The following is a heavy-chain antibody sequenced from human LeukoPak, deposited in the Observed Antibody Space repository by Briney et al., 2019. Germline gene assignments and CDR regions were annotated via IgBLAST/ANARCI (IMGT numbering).Heavy chain of an antibody. CDR3: ARFYSGYDSDLRY. Sequence: SVKVSCKASGGTFSSYAISWVRQAPGQGLEWMGRIIPILGIANYAQKFQGRVTITADKSTSTAYMELSSLRSDDTAVYYCARFYSGYDSDLRYWGQGTLVTVSS. CDR2: IIPILGIA. CDR1: GGTFSSYA. D-gene: IGHD5-12*01. J-gene: IGHJ4*02. V-gene: IGHV1-69*04.